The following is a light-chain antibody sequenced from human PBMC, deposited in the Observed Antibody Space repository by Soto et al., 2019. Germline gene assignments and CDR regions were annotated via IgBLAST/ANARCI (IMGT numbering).Light chain of an antibody. CDR3: QHYGNSPPSVT. CDR1: QSVSRDY. J-gene: IGKJ3*01. V-gene: IGKV3-20*01. Sequence: EIVMTQGPATLSVSPRVGATLSCTASQSVSRDYLVWYQQKPGQAPRLLIXGASSRATGIPDRFSGSGSGTDFTLTISRLEPEDFAVYYCQHYGNSPPSVTFGPGTKVDI. CDR2: GAS.